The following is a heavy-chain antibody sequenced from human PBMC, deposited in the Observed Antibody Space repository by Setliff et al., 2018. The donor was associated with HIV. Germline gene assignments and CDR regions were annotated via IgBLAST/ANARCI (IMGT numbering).Heavy chain of an antibody. CDR3: ARRMSSGSYYDY. J-gene: IGHJ4*02. CDR2: IYSSGST. V-gene: IGHV4-59*08. D-gene: IGHD1-26*01. Sequence: LSLTCTVSGGSISNYYWSWIRQPPGKGLEWIGHIYSSGSTNYNPSLKSRGTISVDTSKNQISLKLSSVTAADTAVYYCARRMSSGSYYDYWGQGTLVTVSS. CDR1: GGSISNYY.